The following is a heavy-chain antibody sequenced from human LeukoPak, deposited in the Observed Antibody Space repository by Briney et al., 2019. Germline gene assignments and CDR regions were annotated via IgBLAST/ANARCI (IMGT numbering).Heavy chain of an antibody. V-gene: IGHV3-7*01. CDR3: ARDDCSSVSCYHNWFDP. CDR2: IKQDGSEK. J-gene: IGHJ5*02. Sequence: PGGSLRLSCAASGFTFSSYWMSWVRQASGKGLEWVANIKQDGSEKYYVDSVKGRFTISRDNAKNSLYLQMNSLRAEDTAVYYCARDDCSSVSCYHNWFDPWGQGTLVTVSS. D-gene: IGHD2-2*01. CDR1: GFTFSSYW.